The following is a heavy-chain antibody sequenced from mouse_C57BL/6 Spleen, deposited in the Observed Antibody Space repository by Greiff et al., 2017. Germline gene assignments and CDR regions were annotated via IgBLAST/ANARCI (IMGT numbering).Heavy chain of an antibody. V-gene: IGHV1-62-2*01. J-gene: IGHJ1*03. D-gene: IGHD4-1*02. Sequence: QVQLQQSGAELVKRGASVKPSCKASGYTFTEYTIYRVMLRSGQGLAWLGWLYSGRGSIKFNEKFLDKATLTSDKSCSTVYMELNRLTSEDSAVYFGARHGNSQLGIWYYVVWGTGNAV. CDR2: LYSGRGSI. CDR3: ARHGNSQLGIWYYVV. CDR1: GYTFTEYT.